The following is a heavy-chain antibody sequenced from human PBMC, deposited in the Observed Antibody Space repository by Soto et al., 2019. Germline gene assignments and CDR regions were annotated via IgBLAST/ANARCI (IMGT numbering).Heavy chain of an antibody. J-gene: IGHJ4*02. Sequence: GSLRLSCAASGFTFSSYAMSWVRQAPGKGLEWVSAISGSGGSTYYADSVKGRFTISRDNSKNTLYLQMNSLRAEDTAVYYCAKSAIYYYDSSGYFDYWGQGTLVTVSS. D-gene: IGHD3-22*01. CDR2: ISGSGGST. CDR1: GFTFSSYA. CDR3: AKSAIYYYDSSGYFDY. V-gene: IGHV3-23*01.